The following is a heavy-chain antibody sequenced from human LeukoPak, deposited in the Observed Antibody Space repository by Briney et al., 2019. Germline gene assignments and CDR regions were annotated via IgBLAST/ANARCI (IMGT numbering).Heavy chain of an antibody. CDR2: IYHSGST. J-gene: IGHJ4*02. D-gene: IGHD3-22*01. CDR3: ARGILRDYYDSSGFYHRGGVGY. V-gene: IGHV4-38-2*02. CDR1: GYSISNGYY. Sequence: KASETLSLTCTVSGYSISNGYYWAWLRQPPGKGLEWIGSIYHSGSTYYNPSLNSRVTISVDTSKNQFSLKLSSVTAADTAVYFCARGILRDYYDSSGFYHRGGVGYWGQGTLVTVSS.